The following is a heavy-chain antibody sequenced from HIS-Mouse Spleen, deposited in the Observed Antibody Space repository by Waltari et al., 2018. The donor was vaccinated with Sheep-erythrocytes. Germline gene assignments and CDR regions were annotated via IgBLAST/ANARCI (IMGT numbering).Heavy chain of an antibody. Sequence: QVQLVQSGAEVKKPGSSVKVSCKASGGTFSSYAISWVRQAPGQGLEWMGRTIPILGIANYAQKFQGRVTITADKSTSTAYMELSSLRSEDTAVYYCAQTGATTPHFDYWGQGTLVTVSS. D-gene: IGHD1-26*01. CDR3: AQTGATTPHFDY. V-gene: IGHV1-69*04. J-gene: IGHJ4*02. CDR2: TIPILGIA. CDR1: GGTFSSYA.